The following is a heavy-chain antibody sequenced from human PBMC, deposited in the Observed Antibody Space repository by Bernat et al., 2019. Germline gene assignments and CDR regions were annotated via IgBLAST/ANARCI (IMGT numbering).Heavy chain of an antibody. CDR3: VREQQLSGPDALDI. J-gene: IGHJ3*02. D-gene: IGHD6-13*01. CDR2: IDTAGDT. V-gene: IGHV3-13*01. Sequence: EVQLVESGGGLVQPGGSLRLSCAASGFRFSSHDMHWVRQTTGKGLEWVSAIDTAGDTYYPGSVKGRFTISRENAKNSLYLEMNSLRAGDTAVYFCVREQQLSGPDALDIWGHGTMVTVSS. CDR1: GFRFSSHD.